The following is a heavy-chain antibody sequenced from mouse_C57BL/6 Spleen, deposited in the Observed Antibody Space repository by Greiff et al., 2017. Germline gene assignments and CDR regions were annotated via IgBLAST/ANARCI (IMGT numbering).Heavy chain of an antibody. J-gene: IGHJ1*03. V-gene: IGHV1-52*01. Sequence: QVQLQQPGAELVRPGSSVKLSCKASGYTFTSYLMHWVKQRPIQGLEWIGNIDPSDSETHYNQKFKDKATLTVDKSSSTAYMQLSSLTSEDSAVYYCAREGAYGNYGYFDVWGTGTTVTVSS. D-gene: IGHD2-10*02. CDR3: AREGAYGNYGYFDV. CDR2: IDPSDSET. CDR1: GYTFTSYL.